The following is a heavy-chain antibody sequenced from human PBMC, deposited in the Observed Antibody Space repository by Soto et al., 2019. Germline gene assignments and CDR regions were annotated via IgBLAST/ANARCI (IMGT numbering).Heavy chain of an antibody. CDR3: AAIDYYDSSGYYRSRNAFDI. D-gene: IGHD3-22*01. J-gene: IGHJ3*02. Sequence: GASVKVSCKASGYTFTGYYMHWVRQAPGQGLEWMGWINPNIGDTNYAQKFQGRVTRTRDTSISTAYMELSRLRSDDTAVYYCAAIDYYDSSGYYRSRNAFDIWGEGTMVTDSS. CDR1: GYTFTGYY. V-gene: IGHV1-2*02. CDR2: INPNIGDT.